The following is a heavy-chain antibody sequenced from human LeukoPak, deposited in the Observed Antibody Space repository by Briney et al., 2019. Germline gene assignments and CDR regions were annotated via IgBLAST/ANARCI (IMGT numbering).Heavy chain of an antibody. CDR1: GFTFSDYA. D-gene: IGHD5-18*01. J-gene: IGHJ4*02. Sequence: GGSLRLSCVVSGFTFSDYAMSWVRQAPEKGLDWVSVISGSAHKIRYADSVKGRFTISRDNSENTVYPQMNNLRAEDTALYYCAGRPTGYSSGYVYWGQGALVTVSS. CDR3: AGRPTGYSSGYVY. V-gene: IGHV3-23*01. CDR2: ISGSAHKI.